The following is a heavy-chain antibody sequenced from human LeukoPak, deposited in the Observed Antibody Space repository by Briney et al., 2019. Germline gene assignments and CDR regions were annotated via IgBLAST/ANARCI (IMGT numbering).Heavy chain of an antibody. CDR1: GYSISSGYY. CDR3: AREYYYGSKLDY. D-gene: IGHD3-10*01. CDR2: INHSGST. Sequence: SETLSLTCTVSGYSISSGYYWGWIRQPPGKGLEWIGEINHSGSTNYNPSLKSRVTISVDTSKNQFSLKLSSVTAADTAVYYCAREYYYGSKLDYWGQGTLVTVSS. J-gene: IGHJ4*02. V-gene: IGHV4-38-2*02.